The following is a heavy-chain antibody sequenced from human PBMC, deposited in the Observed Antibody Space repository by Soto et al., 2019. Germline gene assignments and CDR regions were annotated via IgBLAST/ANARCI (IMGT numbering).Heavy chain of an antibody. J-gene: IGHJ4*02. V-gene: IGHV3-30-3*01. CDR1: AFTFNNYA. CDR3: VRARGTKSGSPIN. Sequence: QVHLVESGGGVVQPGRSLRLSCAASAFTFNNYALHWVRQAPGKGLDWVASVSYDGANTYYADSVKGRFSISRDNARRTLYLQMDSLRTDDTAVYYCVRARGTKSGSPINWGQGTLVTDSS. CDR2: VSYDGANT. D-gene: IGHD3-3*01.